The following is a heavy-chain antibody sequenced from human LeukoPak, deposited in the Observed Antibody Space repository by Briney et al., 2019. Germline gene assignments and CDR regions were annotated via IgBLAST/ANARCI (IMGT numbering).Heavy chain of an antibody. D-gene: IGHD3-22*01. CDR1: GFPLSSFG. V-gene: IGHV3-21*01. CDR3: ARSTYYYDSSGYSSGHFDY. Sequence: GGSLRLSCAAFGFPLSSFGINWVRQAPGKGLEWVSSITSSPHYIYYADSVKGRFTISRDNAKNSLYLQMNSLRAEDTAVYYCARSTYYYDSSGYSSGHFDYWGQGTLVTVSS. J-gene: IGHJ4*02. CDR2: ITSSPHYI.